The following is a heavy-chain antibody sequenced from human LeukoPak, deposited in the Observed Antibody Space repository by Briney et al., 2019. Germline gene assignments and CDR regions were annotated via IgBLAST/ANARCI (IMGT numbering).Heavy chain of an antibody. J-gene: IGHJ5*02. D-gene: IGHD3-10*01. CDR2: ISSSSTM. Sequence: GSLRLSCAASGFTFSSYSMNWVRQAPGKGLEWVSYISSSSTMYYADSVKSRFTISRDNAKNSLYLQMNSLRAEDTAVYYCASWNFGNWFDPWGQGTLVTVSS. CDR3: ASWNFGNWFDP. V-gene: IGHV3-48*01. CDR1: GFTFSSYS.